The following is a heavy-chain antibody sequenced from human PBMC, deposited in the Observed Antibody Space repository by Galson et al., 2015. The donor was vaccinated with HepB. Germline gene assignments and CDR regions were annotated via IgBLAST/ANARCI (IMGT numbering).Heavy chain of an antibody. V-gene: IGHV4-59*01. CDR2: IYYSGST. Sequence: ETLSLTCTVSGGSISSYYWSWIRQPPGKGLEWIGYIYYSGSTNYNPSLKSRVTISVDTSKNQFSLKLSSVTAADTAVYYCAGSPYGDFEYYFDYWGQGTLVTVSS. CDR1: GGSISSYY. CDR3: AGSPYGDFEYYFDY. D-gene: IGHD4-17*01. J-gene: IGHJ4*02.